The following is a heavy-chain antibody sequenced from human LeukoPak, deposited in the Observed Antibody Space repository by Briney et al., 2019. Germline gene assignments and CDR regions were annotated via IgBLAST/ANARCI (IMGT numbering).Heavy chain of an antibody. CDR1: GFTFSSYW. V-gene: IGHV3-7*01. CDR2: IKQDGSEK. Sequence: GGSLRLSCAASGFTFSSYWMSWVRQAPGKGLEWVANIKQDGSEKYYVDSVKGRFTISRDNAKNSLYLQMNSLRAEDTAVYYCARKVGVAVNWFDPWGQGTLVTVSS. D-gene: IGHD3-3*01. J-gene: IGHJ5*02. CDR3: ARKVGVAVNWFDP.